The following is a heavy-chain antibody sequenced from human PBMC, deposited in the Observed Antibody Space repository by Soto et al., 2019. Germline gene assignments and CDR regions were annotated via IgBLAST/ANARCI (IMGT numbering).Heavy chain of an antibody. Sequence: GWSLRLSCASSVFTFISYEMNWVRQAPGKGLEWVSYISSSGSTIYYADSVKGRFTISRDNAKNSLYLQMNSLRAEDTAVYYCARDHKGGYYYYGMDVWGQGTTVTVSS. V-gene: IGHV3-48*03. CDR1: VFTFISYE. CDR2: ISSSGSTI. CDR3: ARDHKGGYYYYGMDV. J-gene: IGHJ6*02.